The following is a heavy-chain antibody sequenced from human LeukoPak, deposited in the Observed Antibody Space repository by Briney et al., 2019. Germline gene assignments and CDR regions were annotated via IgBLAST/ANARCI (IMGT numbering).Heavy chain of an antibody. CDR2: ISHSSIYI. J-gene: IGHJ4*02. CDR1: GFTFSTFG. Sequence: GGSLRLSCAASGFTFSTFGFNWVRQAPGKGLXXXSSISHSSIYISYADSVKGRFTISRDNARNSLYLQMNSLRAEDSAVYYCARGYYYDSSAAYWGQGTLVTVSS. CDR3: ARGYYYDSSAAY. V-gene: IGHV3-21*01. D-gene: IGHD3-22*01.